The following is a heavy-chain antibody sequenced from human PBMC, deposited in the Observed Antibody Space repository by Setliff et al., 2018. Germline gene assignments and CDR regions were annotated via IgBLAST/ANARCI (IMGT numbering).Heavy chain of an antibody. CDR1: DDSTSSRHYY. J-gene: IGHJ6*03. Sequence: SETLSLTCTVSDDSTSSRHYYWSWIRQPAGKGLEWLGQIYTSWSTNYNPSLKGRATLSIDASKRQFSLKLTSVTAADTAVYYCARMSGFQYMDVWGKGTTVTSP. CDR2: IYTSWST. CDR3: ARMSGFQYMDV. D-gene: IGHD3-3*01. V-gene: IGHV4-61*09.